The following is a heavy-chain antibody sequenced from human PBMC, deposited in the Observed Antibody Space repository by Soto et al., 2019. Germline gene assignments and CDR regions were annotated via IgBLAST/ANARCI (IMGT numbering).Heavy chain of an antibody. CDR2: ISAYNGNT. D-gene: IGHD3-16*01. V-gene: IGHV1-18*01. CDR3: AGGGTPIDY. Sequence: QVQLVQSGAEVKKPGASVKVSCKASGYTFTNFGISRVRQAPGQGLEWMGWISAYNGNTIYAQNFQGRVTMTTETSTSTAYMVWRSLRSEGTAGYYCAGGGTPIDYWGRGTLVTFS. J-gene: IGHJ4*02. CDR1: GYTFTNFG.